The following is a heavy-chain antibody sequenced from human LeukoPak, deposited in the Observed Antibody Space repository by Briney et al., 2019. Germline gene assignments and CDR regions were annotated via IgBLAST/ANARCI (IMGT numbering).Heavy chain of an antibody. Sequence: GGSLRLSCAASGFTFSTYWMTWVRQAPGKGLEWVANIKQDESEKYYVDSVKGRFTISRDNAKNSLYLQINSLRAEDTAVYYCARVVTTMIRGGGAFDTWGQGTVVTVSS. V-gene: IGHV3-7*01. CDR2: IKQDESEK. D-gene: IGHD3-10*01. CDR1: GFTFSTYW. J-gene: IGHJ3*02. CDR3: ARVVTTMIRGGGAFDT.